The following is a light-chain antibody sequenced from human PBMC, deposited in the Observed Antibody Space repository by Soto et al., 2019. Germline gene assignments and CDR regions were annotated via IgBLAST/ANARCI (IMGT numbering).Light chain of an antibody. J-gene: IGKJ4*02. Sequence: DLQMTQSPSSLSASVGDRVTISCRASQNIDKYLNWYQHKPCKAPTLLIYATSNLRSGVPTWFSGSGAGTFFTLTISSLQHEDLETYDGQQSYGNPYTFGRGPKV. CDR1: QNIDKY. V-gene: IGKV1-39*01. CDR2: ATS. CDR3: QQSYGNPYT.